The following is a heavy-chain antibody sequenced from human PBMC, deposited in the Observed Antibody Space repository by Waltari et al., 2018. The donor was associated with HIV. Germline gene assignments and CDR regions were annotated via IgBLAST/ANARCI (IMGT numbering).Heavy chain of an antibody. CDR2: IWYDGSKT. J-gene: IGHJ4*02. V-gene: IGHV3-33*01. D-gene: IGHD4-4*01. Sequence: QVQLVESGGGVVQPGGSLRLSCAASGFTFNNYGIHWVRQAPGKGLGWVAVIWYDGSKTCYEGSVKCRFTISRDTSKNTVYLQMSSLRAEDTALYYCARDQEFMTTVTPLAYWGQGTPVTVSS. CDR1: GFTFNNYG. CDR3: ARDQEFMTTVTPLAY.